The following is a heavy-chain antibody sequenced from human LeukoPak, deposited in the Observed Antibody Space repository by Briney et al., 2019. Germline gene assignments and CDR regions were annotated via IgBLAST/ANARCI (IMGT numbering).Heavy chain of an antibody. CDR2: IHYSGNT. CDR3: ARDVGFFDIDY. D-gene: IGHD3-9*01. V-gene: IGHV4-39*07. CDR1: GGSISSTVSY. J-gene: IGHJ4*02. Sequence: SETLSLTCIVSGGSISSTVSYWGWVRQPPGKGLEWIGSIHYSGNTYYIPSLKSRITISLDMSKNQYSLKLTSVTAADTAVYYCARDVGFFDIDYWGQGIPVTVSS.